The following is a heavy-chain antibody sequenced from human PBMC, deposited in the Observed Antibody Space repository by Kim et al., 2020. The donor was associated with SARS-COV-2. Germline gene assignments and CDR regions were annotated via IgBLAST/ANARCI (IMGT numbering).Heavy chain of an antibody. D-gene: IGHD6-6*01. V-gene: IGHV3-30*01. CDR3: ASSSGGAYYYGMDV. Sequence: ADTQKVRFTISRDTSKNTLYLQMNSLRAEDTAGYYGASSSGGAYYYGMDVWGQGTTVTVSS. J-gene: IGHJ6*02.